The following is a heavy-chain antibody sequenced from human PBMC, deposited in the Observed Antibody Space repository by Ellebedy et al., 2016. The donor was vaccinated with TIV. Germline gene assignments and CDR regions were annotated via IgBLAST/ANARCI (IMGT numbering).Heavy chain of an antibody. Sequence: GSLRLXXAVYGGSFSGYYWSWIRQPPGKGLEWIGEINHSGSTNYNPSLKSRVTISVDTSKNQFSLKLSSVTAADTAVYYCARRAAAHNGYDWGPLDPWGQGTLVTVSS. CDR3: ARRAAAHNGYDWGPLDP. J-gene: IGHJ5*02. V-gene: IGHV4-34*01. CDR2: INHSGST. D-gene: IGHD5-12*01. CDR1: GGSFSGYY.